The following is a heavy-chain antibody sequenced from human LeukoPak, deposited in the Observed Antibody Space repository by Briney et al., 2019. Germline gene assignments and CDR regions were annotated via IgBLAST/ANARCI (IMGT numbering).Heavy chain of an antibody. CDR3: ATERVGRYFDWLVQD. D-gene: IGHD3-9*01. V-gene: IGHV1-24*01. Sequence: GASVKVSCKASGYTFTAYYMHWMRQAPGKGLEWMGGFDPEDGETIYAQKFQGRVTMTEDTSTDTAYMELSSLRSEDTAVYYCATERVGRYFDWLVQDWGQGTLVTVSS. CDR2: FDPEDGET. J-gene: IGHJ4*02. CDR1: GYTFTAYY.